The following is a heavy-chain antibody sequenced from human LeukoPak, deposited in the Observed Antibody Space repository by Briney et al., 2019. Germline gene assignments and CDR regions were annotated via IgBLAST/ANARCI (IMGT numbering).Heavy chain of an antibody. J-gene: IGHJ4*02. CDR1: GGSFSGYY. D-gene: IGHD1-26*01. CDR2: INHSGST. CDR3: AREVFSGSYRRNFIFDY. Sequence: PSETLSLTCAVYGGSFSGYYWSWIRQPPGKGLEWIGEINHSGSTNYNPSLKSRVTISVDTSKNRFSLKLSSVTAADTAVYYCAREVFSGSYRRNFIFDYWGQGTLVTVSS. V-gene: IGHV4-34*01.